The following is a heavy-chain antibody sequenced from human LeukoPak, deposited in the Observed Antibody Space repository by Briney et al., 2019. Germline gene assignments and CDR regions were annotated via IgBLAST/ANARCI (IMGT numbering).Heavy chain of an antibody. CDR3: AKRGVVIRVILVGFHKEAYYFDS. V-gene: IGHV3-23*01. J-gene: IGHJ4*02. CDR1: GITLSNYG. D-gene: IGHD3-22*01. CDR2: ISDSGGRT. Sequence: GGSLRLSCAVSGITLSNYGMSWVRQAPGKGLEWVAGISDSGGRTNYADSVKGRFTISRGSPKNTVYLQMNSLRAEDTAVYFCAKRGVVIRVILVGFHKEAYYFDSWGQGALVTVSS.